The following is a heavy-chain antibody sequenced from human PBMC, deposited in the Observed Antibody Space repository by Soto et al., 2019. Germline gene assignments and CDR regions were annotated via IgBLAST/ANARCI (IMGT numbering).Heavy chain of an antibody. Sequence: QVQLVQSGAEVKKPGASVKVSCRASGYTFTTYTLLWVRQAPGQRLEWMAWINPGNGETKYSQNFQGRVTATRDTSASTAYMEMSRLRSEDKATYYCARNQPGFQIGWAWALDIWGKGKMVNVSS. V-gene: IGHV1-3*01. CDR2: INPGNGET. D-gene: IGHD2-2*01. CDR1: GYTFTTYT. CDR3: ARNQPGFQIGWAWALDI. J-gene: IGHJ3*02.